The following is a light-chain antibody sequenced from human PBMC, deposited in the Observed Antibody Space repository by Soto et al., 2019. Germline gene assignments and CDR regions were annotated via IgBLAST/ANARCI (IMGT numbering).Light chain of an antibody. CDR2: DAS. J-gene: IGKJ1*01. CDR1: QSVSSY. Sequence: EIVLTQSPATLSLSPGERATLSCRASQSVSSYLARCQQKPGQAPRLLIYDASNRATGIPARFSGSGSGTDFTLTISSLEPEDFAVYYCQQRSNWTFGQGTK. V-gene: IGKV3-11*01. CDR3: QQRSNWT.